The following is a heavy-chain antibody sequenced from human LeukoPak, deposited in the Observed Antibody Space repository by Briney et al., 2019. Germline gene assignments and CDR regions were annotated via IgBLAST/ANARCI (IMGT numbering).Heavy chain of an antibody. Sequence: GGSLRLSCAASGFTFHDYAMHWVRQTPGKGLEWVSLITWNGASHYYADSVKGRFTISRDDSRNSLYLQMKSLRPEGTALYYCVKDICPDQPQQVVPCYFDYWGQGTLVTVSS. J-gene: IGHJ4*01. CDR1: GFTFHDYA. D-gene: IGHD6-13*01. CDR2: ITWNGASH. V-gene: IGHV3-43D*03. CDR3: VKDICPDQPQQVVPCYFDY.